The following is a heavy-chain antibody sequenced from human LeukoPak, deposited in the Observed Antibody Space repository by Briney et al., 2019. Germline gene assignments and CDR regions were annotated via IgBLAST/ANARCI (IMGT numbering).Heavy chain of an antibody. V-gene: IGHV3-23*01. J-gene: IGHJ1*01. CDR2: ISGSGGST. CDR3: AKEGYYDILTGYYPTVEYFQH. Sequence: PSETLSLTCTVSGGSISSSSYYWGWVRQAPGKGLEWVSAISGSGGSTYYADSVKGRFTISRDNSKNTLYLQMNSLRAEDTAVYYCAKEGYYDILTGYYPTVEYFQHWGQGTLVTVSS. CDR1: GGSISSSSYY. D-gene: IGHD3-9*01.